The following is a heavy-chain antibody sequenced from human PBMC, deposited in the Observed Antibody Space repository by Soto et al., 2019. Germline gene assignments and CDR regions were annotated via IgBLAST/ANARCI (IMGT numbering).Heavy chain of an antibody. J-gene: IGHJ3*02. D-gene: IGHD4-17*01. CDR1: GGTFNSYA. CDR2: IIPIYRTP. V-gene: IGHV1-69*01. Sequence: QVRLVQSGAEVKKPGSSVKVSCTASGGTFNSYAISWVRQAPGEGPEWMGGIIPIYRTPNYSQKFQARLTITADESTSTVYMELSSLRSDDTAVYYCARPLNYGDNRFPFNIWGQGTMVIVSS. CDR3: ARPLNYGDNRFPFNI.